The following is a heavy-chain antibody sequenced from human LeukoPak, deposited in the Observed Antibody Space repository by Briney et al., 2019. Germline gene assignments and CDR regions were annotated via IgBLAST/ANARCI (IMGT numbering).Heavy chain of an antibody. Sequence: PSETLSLTCTVSGGSISSSSYYWGWIRQPPGKGLEWIGSIYYSGSTYYNPSLKSRVTISKDTSENQFSLKLSSVTAADTAVYYCARSDSYGFPHVVYWGQGTLVTVSS. CDR3: ARSDSYGFPHVVY. J-gene: IGHJ4*02. CDR1: GGSISSSSYY. CDR2: IYYSGST. V-gene: IGHV4-39*01. D-gene: IGHD5-18*01.